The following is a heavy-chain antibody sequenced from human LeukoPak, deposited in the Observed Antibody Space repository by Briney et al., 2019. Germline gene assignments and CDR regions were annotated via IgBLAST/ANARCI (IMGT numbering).Heavy chain of an antibody. CDR2: IYWDDDK. Sequence: TLSLTCSVSGASISSHYWSWIRQPPGKALEWLALIYWDDDKRYSPSLKSRLTITKDTSKNQVVLTMSNVDPVDTATYYCAHSGDYFSFDIWGQGTMVTVSS. J-gene: IGHJ3*02. D-gene: IGHD3-10*01. V-gene: IGHV2-5*02. CDR1: GASISSHYW. CDR3: AHSGDYFSFDI.